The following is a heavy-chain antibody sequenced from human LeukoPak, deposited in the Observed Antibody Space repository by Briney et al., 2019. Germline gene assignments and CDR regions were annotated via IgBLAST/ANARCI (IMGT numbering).Heavy chain of an antibody. V-gene: IGHV3-23*01. Sequence: QPGGSLRLSCAASGFTFSSYAMSWVRQAPGKGLEWVSATSGSGGRTYYEDPVKGRLTISRDNSKNTLYLQMNSLSAEDTAVYYCAKAGQWLVPLGYFDYWGQGTLVTVSS. J-gene: IGHJ4*02. CDR3: AKAGQWLVPLGYFDY. CDR2: TSGSGGRT. CDR1: GFTFSSYA. D-gene: IGHD6-19*01.